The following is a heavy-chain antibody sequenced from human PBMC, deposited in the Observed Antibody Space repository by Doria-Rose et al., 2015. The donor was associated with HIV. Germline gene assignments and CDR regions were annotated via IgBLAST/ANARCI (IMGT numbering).Heavy chain of an antibody. CDR2: IFSDDER. D-gene: IGHD6-13*01. J-gene: IGHJ4*02. CDR1: GVSLSSPGMG. V-gene: IGHV2-26*01. Sequence: QITLKESGPVPVKPTETLTPTCTVSGVSLSSPGMGVSWIRQPPGKALEWLANIFSDDERSYKTYLKSRLTISRGTSKSQVVLTMTDMDPVDTATYYCARIKSSRWYHKYYFDFWGQGTLVIVSA. CDR3: ARIKSSRWYHKYYFDF.